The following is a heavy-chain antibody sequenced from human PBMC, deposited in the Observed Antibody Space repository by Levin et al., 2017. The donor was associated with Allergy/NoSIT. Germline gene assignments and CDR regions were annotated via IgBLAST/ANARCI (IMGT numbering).Heavy chain of an antibody. CDR1: GFTFSSYW. J-gene: IGHJ3*02. V-gene: IGHV3-7*04. D-gene: IGHD2-8*02. CDR2: IKQDGTEK. CDR3: ARNWRSAFDS. Sequence: GGSLRLSCEASGFTFSSYWMSWVRQAPGKGLEWVANIKQDGTEKFYVDSVKGRFTVSKDNARNSVFLLMSSLRVEDTAVYYCARNWRSAFDSWGQGTMVTVSS.